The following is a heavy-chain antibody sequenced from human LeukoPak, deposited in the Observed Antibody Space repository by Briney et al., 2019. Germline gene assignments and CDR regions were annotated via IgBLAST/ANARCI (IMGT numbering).Heavy chain of an antibody. CDR1: GGTFSSYA. V-gene: IGHV1-69*13. J-gene: IGHJ6*02. CDR2: IIPIFGTA. Sequence: SVKASCKASGGTFSSYAISWVRQAPGQGLEWMGGIIPIFGTANYAQKFQGRVTITADESTSTAYMELSSLRSEDTAVYYCARGSGTPPAYIAVAAKGHYYGMDVWGQGTTVTVSS. D-gene: IGHD6-19*01. CDR3: ARGSGTPPAYIAVAAKGHYYGMDV.